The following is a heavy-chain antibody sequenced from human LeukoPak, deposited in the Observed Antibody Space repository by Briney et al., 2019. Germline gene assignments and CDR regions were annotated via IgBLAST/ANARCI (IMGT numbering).Heavy chain of an antibody. Sequence: SETLSLTCTVSGGSISSSSYYWGWIRQPPGKGLEWIGSIYYSGSTYYNPSLKSRVTISVDTSKNQFSLKLSSVTAADTAVYYCARNSGWYGVSWGQGTLVTVSS. J-gene: IGHJ4*02. CDR1: GGSISSSSYY. V-gene: IGHV4-39*01. CDR3: ARNSGWYGVS. CDR2: IYYSGST. D-gene: IGHD6-19*01.